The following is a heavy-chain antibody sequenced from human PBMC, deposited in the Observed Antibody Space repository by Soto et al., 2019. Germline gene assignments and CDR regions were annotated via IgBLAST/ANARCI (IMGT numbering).Heavy chain of an antibody. J-gene: IGHJ5*02. CDR2: ISSSSSTI. Sequence: GGSLRLSCAASGFTFSSYSMNWVRQAPGKGLEWVSYISSSSSTIYYADSVKGRFTISRDNAKNSLYLQMNSLRAEDTAVYYCARDLYSSSWQYWFDPWGQGTLVTVS. CDR3: ARDLYSSSWQYWFDP. V-gene: IGHV3-48*01. D-gene: IGHD6-13*01. CDR1: GFTFSSYS.